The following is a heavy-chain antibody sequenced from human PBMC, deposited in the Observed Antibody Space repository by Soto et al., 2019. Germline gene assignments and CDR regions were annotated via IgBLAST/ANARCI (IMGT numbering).Heavy chain of an antibody. CDR2: IYWDDDR. Sequence: QITLKESGPTLVKPTQTLTLTCTFSGFSLTTNGVGVAWIRQPPGKALEWLALIYWDDDRHYSPSLTSRLTITKDTSKDQVVLTMTNRDPVDTATYYCANKKFRTSSPFDFGGPGILVTVSS. V-gene: IGHV2-5*02. CDR3: ANKKFRTSSPFDF. CDR1: GFSLTTNGVG. J-gene: IGHJ4*02.